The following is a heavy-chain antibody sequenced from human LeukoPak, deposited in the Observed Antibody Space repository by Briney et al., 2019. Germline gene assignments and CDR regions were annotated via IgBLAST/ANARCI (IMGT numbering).Heavy chain of an antibody. Sequence: GGSLRLSCAASGCTFISYAMSWVRQAPGKGLEWVSAISGSGGSTYYADSVKGRFTISRDNSKNTLYLQMNSLRAEDTAVYYCAKGGRTITMIVVSYFDYWGQGTLVTVSS. CDR3: AKGGRTITMIVVSYFDY. CDR2: ISGSGGST. J-gene: IGHJ4*02. V-gene: IGHV3-23*01. D-gene: IGHD3-22*01. CDR1: GCTFISYA.